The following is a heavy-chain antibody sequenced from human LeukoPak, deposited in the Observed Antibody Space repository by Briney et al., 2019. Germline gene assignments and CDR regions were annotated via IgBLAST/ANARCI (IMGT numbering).Heavy chain of an antibody. CDR3: KQKTAYEILTGYYTPTGYYYGMDV. J-gene: IGHJ6*02. V-gene: IGHV3-23*01. CDR2: ISGSGGST. D-gene: IGHD3-9*01. Sequence: GGSLRLSCPASGFTFSSYAMSWVRQAPGKGLEWISAISGSGGSTYYADSVKGRFTICRDNSKNTLYLQMNSLRAEDTAVFFFKQKTAYEILTGYYTPTGYYYGMDVWGQGTTVTVSS. CDR1: GFTFSSYA.